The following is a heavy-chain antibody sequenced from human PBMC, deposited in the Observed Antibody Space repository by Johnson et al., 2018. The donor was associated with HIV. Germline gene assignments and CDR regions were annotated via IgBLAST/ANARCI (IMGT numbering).Heavy chain of an antibody. CDR1: GFTFSSYW. J-gene: IGHJ3*02. D-gene: IGHD1-26*01. Sequence: EQLVESGGGLVKPGGSLRLSCAAPGFTFSSYWMSWVRQAPGKGLEWVANIKQDGSEKYYVDSVKGRFTISRDNAKNSLYLQMNSLRAEDTAVYYCAREEEWELTLVGVGAFDIWGQGTMVTVSS. V-gene: IGHV3-7*03. CDR2: IKQDGSEK. CDR3: AREEEWELTLVGVGAFDI.